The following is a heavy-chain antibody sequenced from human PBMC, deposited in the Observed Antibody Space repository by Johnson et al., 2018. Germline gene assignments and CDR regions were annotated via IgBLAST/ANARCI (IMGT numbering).Heavy chain of an antibody. V-gene: IGHV3-33*01. CDR2: IWYDGSNK. CDR1: GFTFSSYG. D-gene: IGHD1-7*01. CDR3: ARAYTWNLGGMDV. Sequence: VQLLESGGGVVQPGRSLRLSCAASGFTFSSYGMHWVRQAPGKGLEWVAVIWYDGSNKYYAHSLKGRFTISRDNSKHPLYLQMNSLRAEDTAVYYCARAYTWNLGGMDVWGQGTTVTVSS. J-gene: IGHJ6*02.